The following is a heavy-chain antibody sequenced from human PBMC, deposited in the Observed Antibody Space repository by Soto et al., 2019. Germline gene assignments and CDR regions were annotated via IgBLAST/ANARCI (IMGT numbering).Heavy chain of an antibody. J-gene: IGHJ6*03. V-gene: IGHV3-23*01. Sequence: GGSLRLSCAASGFTFSSYAMSWVRQAPGKGLEWVSAISGSGGSTYYADSVKGRFTISRDNSKNTLYLQMNSLRAEDTAVYYCAKGDTIFGVVILYYMDVWGKGTTVTVSS. D-gene: IGHD3-3*01. CDR2: ISGSGGST. CDR3: AKGDTIFGVVILYYMDV. CDR1: GFTFSSYA.